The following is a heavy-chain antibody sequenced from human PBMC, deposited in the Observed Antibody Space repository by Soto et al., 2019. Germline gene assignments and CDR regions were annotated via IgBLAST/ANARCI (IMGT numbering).Heavy chain of an antibody. D-gene: IGHD2-21*02. V-gene: IGHV1-69*06. CDR3: VSKAACAGDCSAFDS. J-gene: IGHJ5*01. CDR1: GSTFSSNT. Sequence: QVQLVQSGAEVKKPGSSVKISCRASGSTFSSNTINWVRQAAGQGLEWMGGIIPLFGTANYADKFQGRITITANKSTKTEYMELRSLSSDDTDLYYSVSKAACAGDCSAFDSWGPGILVIVSS. CDR2: IIPLFGTA.